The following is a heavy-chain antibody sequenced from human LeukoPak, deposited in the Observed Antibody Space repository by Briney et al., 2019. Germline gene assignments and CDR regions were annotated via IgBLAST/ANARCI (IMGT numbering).Heavy chain of an antibody. CDR2: ITTTSDSRT. CDR3: ARTSGDYRPDS. Sequence: PGGSLRLSCAASGFTFSSYGMTWVRQAPGKGLEWVSSITTTSDSRTYYADTVKGRFTISRDNSKYTLYLQMNSLRAEDTAVYYCARTSGDYRPDSWGQGTLVTVSS. J-gene: IGHJ4*02. V-gene: IGHV3-23*01. CDR1: GFTFSSYG. D-gene: IGHD4-17*01.